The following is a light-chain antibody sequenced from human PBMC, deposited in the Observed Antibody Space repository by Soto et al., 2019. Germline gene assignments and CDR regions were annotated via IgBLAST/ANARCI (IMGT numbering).Light chain of an antibody. J-gene: IGKJ2*01. CDR1: QSVSSY. V-gene: IGKV1-39*01. CDR3: QQSFTTPPYT. Sequence: DIQMTQSPSSLSASVGDRVIITCRASQSVSSYLNWYQQKLGQAPKLLISAASDLRSGVPSRFSGSGSGTEFTLTISCLEVEDFASYFCQQSFTTPPYTFGQGTRL. CDR2: AAS.